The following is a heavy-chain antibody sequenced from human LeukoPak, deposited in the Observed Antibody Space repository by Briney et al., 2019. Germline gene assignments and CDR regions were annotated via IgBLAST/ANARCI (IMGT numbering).Heavy chain of an antibody. D-gene: IGHD2-15*01. J-gene: IGHJ4*02. Sequence: PSETLSLTCAVYGGSFSGYYWSWVRQPPGKGLEWIGEINHSGSTNYNPSLKSRVTISVDTSKKQFSLKLSSVTAADTAVYYCARKYCSGGSCYYRSLYFDYWGPGTLVTVSS. CDR3: ARKYCSGGSCYYRSLYFDY. CDR2: INHSGST. CDR1: GGSFSGYY. V-gene: IGHV4-34*01.